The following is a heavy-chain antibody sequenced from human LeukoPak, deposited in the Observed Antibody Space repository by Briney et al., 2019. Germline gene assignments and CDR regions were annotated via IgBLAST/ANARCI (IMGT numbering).Heavy chain of an antibody. Sequence: GGSLRLSCAASGFTFSSYSMNWVRQAPGKGLEWVSSISSSYIYYADSVKGRFTISRDNAKNSLYLQMNSLRAEDTAVYYCARSTVTTGLAFDYWGQGTLVTVSS. CDR1: GFTFSSYS. CDR2: ISSSYI. V-gene: IGHV3-21*01. J-gene: IGHJ4*02. CDR3: ARSTVTTGLAFDY. D-gene: IGHD4-11*01.